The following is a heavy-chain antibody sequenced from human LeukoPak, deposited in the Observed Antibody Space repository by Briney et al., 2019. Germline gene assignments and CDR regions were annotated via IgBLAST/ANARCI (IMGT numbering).Heavy chain of an antibody. D-gene: IGHD2/OR15-2a*01. V-gene: IGHV4-31*03. CDR3: ARSPTEYAVFDY. CDR2: IYYSGST. J-gene: IGHJ4*02. Sequence: SETLSLTCTVSGGSISSGGYYWSWIRQHPGKGLEWIGYIYYSGSTYYNPPLKSRVTISVDTSKNQFSLKLSSVTAADTAVYYCARSPTEYAVFDYWGQGTLVTVSS. CDR1: GGSISSGGYY.